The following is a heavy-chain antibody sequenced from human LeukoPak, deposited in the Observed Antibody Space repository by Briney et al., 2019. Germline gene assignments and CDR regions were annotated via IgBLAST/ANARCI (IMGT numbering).Heavy chain of an antibody. V-gene: IGHV3-23*01. CDR3: AKEDSSSSRYYFDY. CDR1: GFAFSNYA. Sequence: PGGSLRLSCAASGFAFSNYAMTWVRQAPGMGLEWVSSVSPGGDGTYYPRSVKGRFTISRDNSKNTLYLQIDGLGAEDTALYYCAKEDSSSSRYYFDYWGQGALVTVSS. CDR2: VSPGGDGT. J-gene: IGHJ4*02. D-gene: IGHD3-22*01.